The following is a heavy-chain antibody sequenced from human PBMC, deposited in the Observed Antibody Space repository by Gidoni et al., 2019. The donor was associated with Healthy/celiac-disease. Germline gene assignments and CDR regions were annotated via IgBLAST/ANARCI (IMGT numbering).Heavy chain of an antibody. J-gene: IGHJ4*02. D-gene: IGHD4-17*01. Sequence: EVQLLESGGGLVQPGGSLRLSCAASGFTFSSYAMSWVRQAPGKGLEWGSGISGSGGSTYYADSVKGRFTISRDNSKNTLYLQMNSLRAEDTAVYYCAKDSMYGDYYFDYWGQGTLVTVSS. CDR3: AKDSMYGDYYFDY. CDR1: GFTFSSYA. V-gene: IGHV3-23*01. CDR2: ISGSGGST.